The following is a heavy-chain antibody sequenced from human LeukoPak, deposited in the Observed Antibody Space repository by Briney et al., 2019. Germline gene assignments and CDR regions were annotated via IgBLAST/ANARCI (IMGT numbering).Heavy chain of an antibody. Sequence: PGGSLRLSCVASGFTFSGNWMNWVRQAPGKGLVWVSRISGDGSDITYADSVKGRFTISRDNARNTVYLQMNSLRVEDTAVYYCVSLGGITVTGPYDFDCWGQGTVVTVSS. CDR3: VSLGGITVTGPYDFDC. CDR2: ISGDGSDI. CDR1: GFTFSGNW. J-gene: IGHJ4*02. V-gene: IGHV3-74*03. D-gene: IGHD1-20*01.